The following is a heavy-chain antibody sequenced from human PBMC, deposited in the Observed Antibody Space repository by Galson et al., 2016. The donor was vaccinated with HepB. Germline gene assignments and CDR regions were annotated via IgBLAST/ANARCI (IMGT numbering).Heavy chain of an antibody. D-gene: IGHD1-1*01. CDR2: ISGSGGNT. J-gene: IGHJ5*02. CDR3: AKDPYTTGWNGQFDPWGQGTHTQNNVSNTLYLQRNSLGAADSAKYYGAKEPYTTGWYGHFDP. V-gene: IGHV3-23*01. CDR1: GFTFSNYA. Sequence: SLRLSCAASGFTFSNYAMSWVRKAPGKGLEWVSGISGSGGNTYYADSVKGRFTISRDNSKNTLYLQMNSLRAEDKAIYYCAKDPYTTGWNGQFDPWGQGTHTQNNVSNTLYLQRNSLGAADSAKYYGAKEPYTTGWYGHFDPWGQGTLVTVSS.